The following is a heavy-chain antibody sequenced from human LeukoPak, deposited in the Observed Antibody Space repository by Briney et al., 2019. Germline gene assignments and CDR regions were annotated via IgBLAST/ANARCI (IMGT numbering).Heavy chain of an antibody. CDR2: FGTGGDDT. Sequence: GGSLRLSRAASGFTFSSYAMSWVRQAPGKGLEWVSTFGTGGDDTYYADSVKGRFIISRDNSKNTLYLQINSLRAEDTAIYYCAKNFPGRPFDYWGQGALVTVSS. D-gene: IGHD1-14*01. J-gene: IGHJ4*02. V-gene: IGHV3-23*01. CDR1: GFTFSSYA. CDR3: AKNFPGRPFDY.